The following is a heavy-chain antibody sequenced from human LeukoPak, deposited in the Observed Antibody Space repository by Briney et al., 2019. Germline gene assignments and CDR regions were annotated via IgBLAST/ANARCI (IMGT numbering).Heavy chain of an antibody. CDR2: INREGSST. D-gene: IGHD6-19*01. CDR1: GFTFSSYW. V-gene: IGHV3-74*01. Sequence: GGSLRLSCAASGFTFSSYWMHWVRHAPGKGLVWVSRINREGSSTSYADSVKGRFTISRDDAKNTLYLQMNSLRAEDTAVYYCAREVAGQQWLVGAWFDPWGQGTLVTVSS. CDR3: AREVAGQQWLVGAWFDP. J-gene: IGHJ5*02.